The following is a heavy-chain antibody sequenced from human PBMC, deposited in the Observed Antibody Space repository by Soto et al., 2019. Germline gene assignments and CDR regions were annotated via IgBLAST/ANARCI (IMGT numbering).Heavy chain of an antibody. CDR2: IYYSGST. CDR3: ARDGYCSGGSCNNWFDP. V-gene: IGHV4-30-4*01. D-gene: IGHD2-15*01. CDR1: GGSISSGDYY. Sequence: SSETLSLTCTVSGGSISSGDYYWSWIRQPPGKGLEWIGYIYYSGSTYYNPSLKSRVTISVDTSKNQFSLKLSSVTAADTAVYYCARDGYCSGGSCNNWFDPWGQGTLVTVSS. J-gene: IGHJ5*02.